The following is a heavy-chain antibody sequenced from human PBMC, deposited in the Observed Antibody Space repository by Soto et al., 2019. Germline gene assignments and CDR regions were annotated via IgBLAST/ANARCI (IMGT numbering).Heavy chain of an antibody. Sequence: ASVKVSCKASGYTFTRSGISWVRQAPGQGLEWMGWISTYNGDTNYAQTFQGRVTMTTDTSTSTVHMEVRSLRSDDTAVYYCAREGVAPYYYYGMDVWGQGTPVPVS. CDR2: ISTYNGDT. CDR3: AREGVAPYYYYGMDV. J-gene: IGHJ6*02. D-gene: IGHD5-12*01. CDR1: GYTFTRSG. V-gene: IGHV1-18*01.